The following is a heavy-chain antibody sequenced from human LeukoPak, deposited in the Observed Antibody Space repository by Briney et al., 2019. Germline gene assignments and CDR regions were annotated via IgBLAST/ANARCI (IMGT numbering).Heavy chain of an antibody. CDR3: ARAQVPAVDYYYYGMDV. CDR2: ISYDGSNK. D-gene: IGHD2-2*01. CDR1: GFTFSSYA. J-gene: IGHJ6*02. V-gene: IGHV3-30-3*01. Sequence: GSLRLSCAASGFTFSSYAMHWVRQAPGKGQEGVAGISYDGSNKYYADSVKGRFTISRDNSKNTLYLQMNSLRAEDTAVYYCARAQVPAVDYYYYGMDVWGQGTTVTVSS.